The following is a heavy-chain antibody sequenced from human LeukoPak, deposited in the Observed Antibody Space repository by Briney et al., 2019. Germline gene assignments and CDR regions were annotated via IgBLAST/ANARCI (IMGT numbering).Heavy chain of an antibody. Sequence: PSETLSLTCTVSGGSISSYYWSWIRQPPGKGLEWIGYVYYSGSTNYNPSLKSRVTISVDTSKNQFSLKLSSVTAADTAVHYCARVDLERGGPDYYYGMDVWGQGTTVTVSS. CDR3: ARVDLERGGPDYYYGMDV. CDR1: GGSISSYY. J-gene: IGHJ6*02. D-gene: IGHD1-1*01. V-gene: IGHV4-59*01. CDR2: VYYSGST.